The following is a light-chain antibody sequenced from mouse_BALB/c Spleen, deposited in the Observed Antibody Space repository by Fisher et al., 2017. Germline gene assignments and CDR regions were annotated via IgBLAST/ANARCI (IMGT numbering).Light chain of an antibody. Sequence: IVITQTTAIMSASPGERVTMTCSASSSVSSSYLYWYQQKSGSSPKLWIYSTSNLASGVPARFSGSGSGTSYSLTISRMEAEDAATYYCQQWSSNPLTFGAGTKLELK. CDR2: STS. CDR1: SSVSSSY. V-gene: IGKV4-79*01. CDR3: QQWSSNPLT. J-gene: IGKJ5*01.